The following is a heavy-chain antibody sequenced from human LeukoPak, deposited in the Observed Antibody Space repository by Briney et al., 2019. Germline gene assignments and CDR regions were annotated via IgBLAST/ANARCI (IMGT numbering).Heavy chain of an antibody. J-gene: IGHJ6*03. Sequence: GGTLRLSCAASGFTFSNSGMSWVRQAPGKGLEWVSAISTDAGETHYADSVKGRFTISRDNSKNTVSLQMSSLRAEDTALYYCARAHCSSTSCYRGSYFYYYYYMDVWGKGTTVTISS. CDR3: ARAHCSSTSCYRGSYFYYYYYMDV. CDR1: GFTFSNSG. CDR2: ISTDAGET. V-gene: IGHV3-23*01. D-gene: IGHD2-2*01.